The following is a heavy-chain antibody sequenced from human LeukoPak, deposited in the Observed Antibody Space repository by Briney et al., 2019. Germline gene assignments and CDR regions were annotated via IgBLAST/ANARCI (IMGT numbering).Heavy chain of an antibody. J-gene: IGHJ4*02. CDR2: HYYSGST. D-gene: IGHD3-16*01. V-gene: IGHV4-39*07. CDR3: TRGAGWLIDY. CDR1: GGSINSSGYY. Sequence: NPSETLSLTCTVSGGSINSSGYYWGWIRQPPGKGLEWIGSHYYSGSTYYNPSLKSRVTISADTSKNHFSLKLNSVTTADTAVYYCTRGAGWLIDYWGQGILVTVSS.